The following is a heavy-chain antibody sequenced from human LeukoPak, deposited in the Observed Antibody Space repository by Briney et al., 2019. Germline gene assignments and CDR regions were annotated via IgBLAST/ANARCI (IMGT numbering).Heavy chain of an antibody. J-gene: IGHJ4*02. CDR2: MKSNSGDT. Sequence: GASVTVSFTTAEYTFIGYDINWVGQAPGQGREWMGWMKSNSGDTHIAQKLQGRGTMTRNTDISTAIMELSSLRSEDTAVYYCARWEYSSSWYPLDYWGQGSLVTVSS. CDR1: EYTFIGYD. CDR3: ARWEYSSSWYPLDY. V-gene: IGHV1-8*01. D-gene: IGHD6-13*01.